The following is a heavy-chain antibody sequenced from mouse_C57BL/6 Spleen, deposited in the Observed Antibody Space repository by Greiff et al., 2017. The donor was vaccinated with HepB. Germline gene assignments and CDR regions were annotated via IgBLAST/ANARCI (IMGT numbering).Heavy chain of an antibody. J-gene: IGHJ2*01. CDR3: TRDGSPYGTGDY. CDR2: ISSGGDYI. V-gene: IGHV5-9-1*02. CDR1: GFTFSSYA. Sequence: EVHLVESGEGLVKPGGSLKLSCAASGFTFSSYAMSWVRQTPEKRLEWVAYISSGGDYIYYADTVKGRFTISRDNARNTLYLQMSSLKSEDTAMYYCTRDGSPYGTGDYWGQGTTLTVSS. D-gene: IGHD1-1*02.